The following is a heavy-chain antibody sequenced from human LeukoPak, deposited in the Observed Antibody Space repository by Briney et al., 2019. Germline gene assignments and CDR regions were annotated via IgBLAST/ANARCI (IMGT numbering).Heavy chain of an antibody. V-gene: IGHV3-21*01. CDR3: ARDTGGSYSEDDAFDI. D-gene: IGHD1-26*01. CDR1: GFTFSSYS. J-gene: IGHJ3*02. Sequence: GGSLRLSCAASGFTFSSYSMNWVRQAPGKGLEWVSSISSSSSYIYYADSVKGRFTISRDNAKNSLYLQMNSLRAEDTAVYYCARDTGGSYSEDDAFDIWGQGTMVTVSS. CDR2: ISSSSSYI.